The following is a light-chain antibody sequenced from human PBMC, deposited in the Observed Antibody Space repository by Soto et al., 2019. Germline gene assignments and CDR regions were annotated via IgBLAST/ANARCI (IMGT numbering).Light chain of an antibody. V-gene: IGKV3-15*01. Sequence: EIVLTHSPATLSVSPGERATLSCRASQSVGNNFAWYQQKPGQAPRLLIFGTSTRATGVPARFSGSGSGTEFTLTISSLQSEDFAVYYCQQYGDWPLTFGGGAKVEIE. CDR2: GTS. CDR3: QQYGDWPLT. J-gene: IGKJ4*01. CDR1: QSVGNN.